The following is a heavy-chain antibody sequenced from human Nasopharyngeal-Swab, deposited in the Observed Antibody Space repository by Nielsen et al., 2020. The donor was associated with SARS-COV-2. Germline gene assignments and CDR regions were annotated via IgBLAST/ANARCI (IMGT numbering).Heavy chain of an antibody. J-gene: IGHJ4*02. CDR2: ISSSGSTI. V-gene: IGHV3-48*04. D-gene: IGHD5-24*01. Sequence: GESLKISCTASGFTFSNYGIHWVRQAPGKGLEWVSYISSSGSTIYYADSVKGRFTISRDNAKNSLYLQMNSLRAEDTAVYYCARLRRDGYNVRALYFDYWGQGTLVTVSS. CDR3: ARLRRDGYNVRALYFDY. CDR1: GFTFSNYG.